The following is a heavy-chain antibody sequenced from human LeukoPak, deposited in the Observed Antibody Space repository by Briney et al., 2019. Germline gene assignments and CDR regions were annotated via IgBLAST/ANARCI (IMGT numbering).Heavy chain of an antibody. CDR3: ARGRGSYY. V-gene: IGHV3-74*01. Sequence: GGSLRLSCAASGFTFSTYWMHWVRQAPGKGLVWVSRIHGDGTFTTSADSVKGRFTISRDNAKNTLYLQMNSLRAEDTAVYYCARGRGSYYWGQGTLVTVSS. CDR2: IHGDGTFT. D-gene: IGHD1-26*01. J-gene: IGHJ4*02. CDR1: GFTFSTYW.